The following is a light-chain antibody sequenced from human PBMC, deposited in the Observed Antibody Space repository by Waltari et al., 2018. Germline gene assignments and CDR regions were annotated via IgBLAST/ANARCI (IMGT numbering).Light chain of an antibody. CDR2: DAA. J-gene: IGKJ1*01. CDR3: QKYGTLPAT. Sequence: EIMLTQSPGILSLSPGERATLSCRASQSISRYLAWYQQKPVQAPRLLIYDAASRATGIPDRFSGSGSGTDFSLTISRLEPEDSAVYYCQKYGTLPATFGQGTKVEIK. CDR1: QSISRY. V-gene: IGKV3-20*01.